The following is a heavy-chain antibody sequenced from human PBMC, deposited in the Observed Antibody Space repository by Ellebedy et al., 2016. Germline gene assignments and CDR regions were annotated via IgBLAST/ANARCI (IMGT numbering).Heavy chain of an antibody. V-gene: IGHV4-59*01. CDR2: IHHSGST. J-gene: IGHJ4*02. D-gene: IGHD3/OR15-3a*01. Sequence: SETLSLTCTVSSGSMSNYYWSWIRQPPGKGLEWIGFIHHSGSTHYNPSLKSRVTISLDTSKNQFSLQRTSVTAADTAVFFCARGRTGFFYDYWGQGALVAVSS. CDR1: SGSMSNYY. CDR3: ARGRTGFFYDY.